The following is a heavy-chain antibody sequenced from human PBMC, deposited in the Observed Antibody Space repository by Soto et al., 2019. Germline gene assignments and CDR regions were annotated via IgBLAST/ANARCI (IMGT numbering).Heavy chain of an antibody. CDR3: AKEPSYSSGWSPIDY. V-gene: IGHV3-23*01. CDR1: GFTFSSYA. J-gene: IGHJ4*02. CDR2: ISGSGVST. Sequence: EVQLLESGGGLVQPGGSLRLSCAASGFTFSSYAMSWVRQAPGKGLEWVSAISGSGVSTYYADSVKGRFTISGDNSKNTLYLQMYSLRAEDTAVYYCAKEPSYSSGWSPIDYWGQGTLVTVSS. D-gene: IGHD6-19*01.